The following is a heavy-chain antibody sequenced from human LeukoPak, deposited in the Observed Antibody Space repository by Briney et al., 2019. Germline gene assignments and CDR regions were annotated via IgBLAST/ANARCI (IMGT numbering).Heavy chain of an antibody. D-gene: IGHD2-15*01. V-gene: IGHV4-34*01. CDR2: INHSGST. CDR1: GGSFSGYY. CDR3: ARGQGDCSGGSCYLFDY. Sequence: SETLSLTCAVYGGSFSGYYWSWIRQPPGKGLEWIGEINHSGSTNHNPSLKSRVTISVDTSKNQFSLKLSSVTAADTAVYYCARGQGDCSGGSCYLFDYWGQGTLVTVSS. J-gene: IGHJ4*02.